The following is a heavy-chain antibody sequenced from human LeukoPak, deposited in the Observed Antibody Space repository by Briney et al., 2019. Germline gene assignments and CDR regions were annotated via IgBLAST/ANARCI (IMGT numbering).Heavy chain of an antibody. D-gene: IGHD2-15*01. V-gene: IGHV1-69*01. CDR1: GGTFISYA. Sequence: SVTVSCKASGGTFISYAISWVRQAPGQGLGWMGGIIPIFGTANYAQKFQGRVTITADESTSTAYMELSSLRSEDTAVYYCAGRWFRGRYYFDYWGQGTLVTVSS. J-gene: IGHJ4*02. CDR3: AGRWFRGRYYFDY. CDR2: IIPIFGTA.